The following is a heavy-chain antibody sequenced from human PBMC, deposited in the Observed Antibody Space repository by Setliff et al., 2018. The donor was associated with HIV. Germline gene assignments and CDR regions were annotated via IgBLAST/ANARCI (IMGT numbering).Heavy chain of an antibody. CDR3: ARHFGISYRSPFDP. J-gene: IGHJ5*02. Sequence: GESLKISCKSSGYVFTNCWIGWVRQMPGKGLEWMGIISPDDSDTRYSPSFQGQVTISVDKSTSTAYLQWSSLKASDSAIYYCARHFGISYRSPFDPWGQGTLVTVFS. CDR2: ISPDDSDT. D-gene: IGHD3-3*01. V-gene: IGHV5-51*01. CDR1: GYVFTNCW.